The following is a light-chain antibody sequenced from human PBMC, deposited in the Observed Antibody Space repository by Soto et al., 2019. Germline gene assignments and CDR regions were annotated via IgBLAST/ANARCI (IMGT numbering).Light chain of an antibody. Sequence: EIVLTQSPGTLSLSPGERATLSCRASQSVGNNNLAWYQQKPGQAPRFLIYDASSRATGITDRFSGSGSGTDFTLTISRLEPYVFAVYYSQQYGSTPLTFGGGT. CDR3: QQYGSTPLT. V-gene: IGKV3-20*01. CDR1: QSVGNNN. CDR2: DAS. J-gene: IGKJ4*01.